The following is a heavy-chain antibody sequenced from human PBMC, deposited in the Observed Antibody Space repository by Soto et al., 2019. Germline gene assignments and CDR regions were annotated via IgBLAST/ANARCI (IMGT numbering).Heavy chain of an antibody. V-gene: IGHV4-61*01. CDR3: AREGRYCSSTSCYYYYYYMDV. CDR1: GGSVSSGSYY. CDR2: IYYSGIT. J-gene: IGHJ6*03. Sequence: SETLSLTCTVSGGSVSSGSYYWSWIRQPPGKGLEWIGYIYYSGITNYNPSLKSRVTISVDTSKNQFSLKLSSVTAADTALYYCAREGRYCSSTSCYYYYYYMDVWGKGTTVTVSS. D-gene: IGHD2-2*01.